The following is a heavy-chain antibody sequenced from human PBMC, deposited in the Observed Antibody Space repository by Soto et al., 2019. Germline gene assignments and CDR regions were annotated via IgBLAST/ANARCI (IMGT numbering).Heavy chain of an antibody. CDR2: VNPILSMS. D-gene: IGHD3-10*01. CDR1: GETFSFYS. J-gene: IGHJ4*02. CDR3: ATSYGSGYRASDY. Sequence: QVQLVQSGAEVKRPGSSVKVSCKASGETFSFYSINWVRQAPGLGLEWMGRVNPILSMSNYAQRFQGRVTMTADKSTSTAYMELSGLRSEDTAMYYCATSYGSGYRASDYWGQGALVTVYS. V-gene: IGHV1-69*04.